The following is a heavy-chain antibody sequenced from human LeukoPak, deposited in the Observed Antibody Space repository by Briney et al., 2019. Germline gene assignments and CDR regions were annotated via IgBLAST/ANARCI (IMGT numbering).Heavy chain of an antibody. D-gene: IGHD2-2*02. CDR2: ISWNSGSI. CDR3: ARDYCRSSNCYRSPIGAFDI. J-gene: IGHJ3*02. V-gene: IGHV3-9*01. CDR1: GFTFDDYA. Sequence: GRSLRLSCAASGFTFDDYAMHWVRQAPGKGLEWVSGISWNSGSIVYADSVKGRFTISRDNAKNSLYLQMNSLRAEDTALYYCARDYCRSSNCYRSPIGAFDIWGQGTMVTVSS.